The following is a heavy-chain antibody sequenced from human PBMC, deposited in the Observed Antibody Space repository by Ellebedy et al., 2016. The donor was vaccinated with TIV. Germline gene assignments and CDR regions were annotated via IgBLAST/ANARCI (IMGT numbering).Heavy chain of an antibody. CDR3: ARDPVVPDVFDI. D-gene: IGHD2-15*01. J-gene: IGHJ3*02. V-gene: IGHV4-30-4*01. Sequence: SETLSLTXTVSGGSISSGDYYWSWIRQPPGKGLEWIGYIYYSGSTYYNPSLKSRVTISVDTSKNQFSLKLSSVTAADTAVYYCARDPVVPDVFDIWGQGTMVTVSS. CDR2: IYYSGST. CDR1: GGSISSGDYY.